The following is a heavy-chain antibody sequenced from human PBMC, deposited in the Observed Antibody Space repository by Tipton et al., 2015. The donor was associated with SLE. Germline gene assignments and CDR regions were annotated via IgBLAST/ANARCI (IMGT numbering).Heavy chain of an antibody. Sequence: TLSLPCTVSSDSIRNYWSWIRQPPGKGLEWIGYIYYSGSTNCNPSLESRLTISVDTSKNQFSLKLNSVTAADTAVYYCARGSSAFEIWGQGTLVTVSS. CDR1: SDSIRNY. D-gene: IGHD3-10*01. CDR2: IYYSGST. J-gene: IGHJ3*02. CDR3: ARGSSAFEI. V-gene: IGHV4-59*01.